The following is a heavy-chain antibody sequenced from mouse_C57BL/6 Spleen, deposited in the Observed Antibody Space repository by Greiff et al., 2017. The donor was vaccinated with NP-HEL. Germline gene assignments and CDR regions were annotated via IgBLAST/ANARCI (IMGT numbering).Heavy chain of an antibody. CDR2: IYPGDGDT. CDR3: ARDDLTTVVATRYFDV. J-gene: IGHJ1*03. V-gene: IGHV1-82*01. D-gene: IGHD1-1*01. CDR1: GYAFSSSW. Sequence: QVQLKESGPELVKPGASVKISCKASGYAFSSSWMNWVKQRPGKGLEWIGRIYPGDGDTNYNGKFKGKATLTADKSSSTAYMQLSSLTSEDSAVYFCARDDLTTVVATRYFDVWGTGTTVTVSS.